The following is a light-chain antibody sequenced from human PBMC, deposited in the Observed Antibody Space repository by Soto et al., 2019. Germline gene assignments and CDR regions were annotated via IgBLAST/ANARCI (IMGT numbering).Light chain of an antibody. CDR1: QTISNY. J-gene: IGKJ1*01. CDR2: ATS. CDR3: QQTYHAPRA. Sequence: DIQMTQSPSSLSASVGDRVTIMCRASQTISNYLNWYQQKPGQAPKLLIFATSSLQGGVPSRFSGSRSGTNFTLTISSLQPEDFETYYCQQTYHAPRAFGQGTKVDIK. V-gene: IGKV1-39*01.